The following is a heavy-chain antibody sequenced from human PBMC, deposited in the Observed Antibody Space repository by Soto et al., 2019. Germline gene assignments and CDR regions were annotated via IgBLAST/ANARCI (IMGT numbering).Heavy chain of an antibody. V-gene: IGHV3-11*06. CDR1: GFTFSDYY. Sequence: QVQLVESGGGLVKPGGSLRLSCAASGFTFSDYYMSWIRQAPGKGLEWVSYISSSSSYTNYADSVKGRFTISRDNAKNSLYLQMNSLRAEDTAVYYCARQWRVYRSGSSLDYWGQGTLVTVSS. D-gene: IGHD3-10*01. CDR3: ARQWRVYRSGSSLDY. CDR2: ISSSSSYT. J-gene: IGHJ4*02.